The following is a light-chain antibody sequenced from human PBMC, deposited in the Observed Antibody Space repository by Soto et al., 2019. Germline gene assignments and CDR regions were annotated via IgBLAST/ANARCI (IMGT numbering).Light chain of an antibody. V-gene: IGLV2-23*01. CDR3: CSYAGSSPLYV. J-gene: IGLJ1*01. CDR2: EGN. CDR1: SSHIGSSNL. Sequence: QSALTQPASVSGSPGQSITISCTASSSHIGSSNLVSWYQHHSGKAPKLIIYEGNKRPSGVSNRFSGSKSGKTASLTISGLQAEDEGTYYCCSYAGSSPLYVFGPGTKLTVL.